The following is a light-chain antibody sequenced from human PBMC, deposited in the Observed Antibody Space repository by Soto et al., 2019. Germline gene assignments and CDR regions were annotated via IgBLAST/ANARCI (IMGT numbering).Light chain of an antibody. CDR1: QSVSGY. Sequence: EVVMTQSPYTLSVSPGGRATLSCRASQSVSGYLAWYQQKPGQAPRLLIYGASTRATGIPARFSGSGSGTEFTLTISSLQSEDFAVYYCQQYQNWLTLGGGTKVDIK. CDR3: QQYQNWLT. CDR2: GAS. V-gene: IGKV3-15*01. J-gene: IGKJ4*01.